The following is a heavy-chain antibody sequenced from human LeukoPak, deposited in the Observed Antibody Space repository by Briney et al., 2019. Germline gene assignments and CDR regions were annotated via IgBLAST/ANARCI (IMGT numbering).Heavy chain of an antibody. CDR1: GGSFSGYY. Sequence: SETLSLTCAVYGGSFSGYYWSWIRQPPGKGLEWIGEINHSGSTNYNPSLKSRVTISVDTSKNQFSLKLSSVTAADTAVYYCARAIPSGTLDYWGQGTLVTVSS. V-gene: IGHV4-34*09. D-gene: IGHD2-21*01. J-gene: IGHJ4*02. CDR3: ARAIPSGTLDY. CDR2: INHSGST.